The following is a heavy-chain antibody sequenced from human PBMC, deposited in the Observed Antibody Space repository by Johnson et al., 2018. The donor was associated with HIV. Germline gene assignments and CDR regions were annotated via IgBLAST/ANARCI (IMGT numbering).Heavy chain of an antibody. V-gene: IGHV3-66*01. CDR3: ARVGQLARTHAFDI. J-gene: IGHJ3*02. CDR1: GFTVSSNY. Sequence: MLLVESGGGVVQPGRSLRLSCAASGFTVSSNYMSWVRQAPGKGLEWVSVIYSGGSTYYADSVKGRFTISRDNSKNTLYLQMNSVRAEDTAVYYCARVGQLARTHAFDIWGQGTMVTVSS. CDR2: IYSGGST. D-gene: IGHD6-13*01.